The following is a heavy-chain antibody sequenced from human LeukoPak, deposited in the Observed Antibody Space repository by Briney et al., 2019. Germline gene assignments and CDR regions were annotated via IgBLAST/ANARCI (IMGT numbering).Heavy chain of an antibody. D-gene: IGHD4-11*01. CDR1: GFTFSSYA. V-gene: IGHV3-30*18. Sequence: GRSLRLSCAASGFTFSSYAMHWVRQAPGKGLEWVAVISYDGSNKYYADSVKGRFTISRDNSKNTLYLQMNSLRAEDTAVYYCAKLTVTTRQLDYWGQGTLVTVSS. J-gene: IGHJ4*02. CDR2: ISYDGSNK. CDR3: AKLTVTTRQLDY.